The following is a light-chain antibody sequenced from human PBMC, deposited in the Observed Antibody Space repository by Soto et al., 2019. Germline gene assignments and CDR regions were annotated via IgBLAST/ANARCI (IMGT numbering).Light chain of an antibody. J-gene: IGLJ3*02. CDR1: RSNIGSNT. V-gene: IGLV1-44*01. CDR3: AVWDDSLNGWV. Sequence: QSVLTQPPSASGTPGQRVTISCSGSRSNIGSNTVNWYQQLPGTAPKLLIYSNNQRPSGVPDRFSGSKSGTSASLAISGLQSEDEAEYYCAVWDDSLNGWVFGGVTKLTVL. CDR2: SNN.